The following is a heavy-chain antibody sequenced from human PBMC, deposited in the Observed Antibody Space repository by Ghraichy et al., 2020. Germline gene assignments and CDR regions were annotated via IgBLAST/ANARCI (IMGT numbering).Heavy chain of an antibody. CDR2: INYTGNT. V-gene: IGHV4-34*01. J-gene: IGHJ4*02. CDR1: GGSFSDYF. D-gene: IGHD2-15*01. Sequence: SETLSLTCAVYGGSFSDYFWSWIRQTPGKGLEWIGEINYTGNTNYNPSLKSRVTISVDTSKNQFSLKLSSVTAADTAVYYCARVGSSYRYDPTFDYWGQGILGT. CDR3: ARVGSSYRYDPTFDY.